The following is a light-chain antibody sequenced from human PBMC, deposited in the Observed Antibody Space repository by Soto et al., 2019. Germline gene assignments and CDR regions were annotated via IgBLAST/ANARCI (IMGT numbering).Light chain of an antibody. CDR2: GAS. CDR1: QSVSSSY. V-gene: IGKV3-20*01. Sequence: EIVLTQSPGTLSLSPGEGVTLSCRASQSVSSSYLAWYQQKPGQAPRLLIYGASSRATGIPDRFSGSGSGTDFTLTISRLEPEDFAVYYCQHYGSSVFTFGPGTKVDV. CDR3: QHYGSSVFT. J-gene: IGKJ3*01.